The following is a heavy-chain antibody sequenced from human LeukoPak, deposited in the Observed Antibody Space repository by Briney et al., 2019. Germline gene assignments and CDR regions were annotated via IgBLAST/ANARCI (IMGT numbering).Heavy chain of an antibody. J-gene: IGHJ4*02. CDR2: ISYDGSNK. CDR3: GGRWYFDY. V-gene: IGHV3-30*04. Sequence: GGSLRLSCAASGFTFSSYAMHWVRQAPGKGLEWVAVISYDGSNKYYADSVKGRFTISRDNSKNTLYLQMNSLRAEDTAVYYCGGRWYFDYWGQGTLVTVSP. D-gene: IGHD1-26*01. CDR1: GFTFSSYA.